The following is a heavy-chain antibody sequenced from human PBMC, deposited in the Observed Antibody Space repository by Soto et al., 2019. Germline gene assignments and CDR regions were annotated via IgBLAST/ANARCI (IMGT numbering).Heavy chain of an antibody. Sequence: EVQLVDSGGGLVRPGGSLRLSCAASGFTFSRYSMNWVRQAPGKGLEWVSSISSTTNYIYYADSLKGRFTVSRDNAKKSLYLDMNSLSAEDTAVYYCARESEDLTSNFDYWGQGTLVNVSS. CDR2: ISSTTNYI. J-gene: IGHJ4*02. CDR3: ARESEDLTSNFDY. V-gene: IGHV3-21*01. CDR1: GFTFSRYS.